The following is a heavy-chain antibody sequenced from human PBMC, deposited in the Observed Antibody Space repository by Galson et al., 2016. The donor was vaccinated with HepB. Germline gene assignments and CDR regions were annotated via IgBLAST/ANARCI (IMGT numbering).Heavy chain of an antibody. D-gene: IGHD3-16*01. CDR2: IYHSGTT. Sequence: LSLTCSVSGGAMRTFYWSWIRQSPGKGLEWIGYIYHSGTTYYNPSLKSRVTISIDTLNNKFSLKMTGMTASDTAVYYCARHWGRNSRIDYWGQGTLVTVSS. V-gene: IGHV4-59*08. J-gene: IGHJ4*02. CDR3: ARHWGRNSRIDY. CDR1: GGAMRTFY.